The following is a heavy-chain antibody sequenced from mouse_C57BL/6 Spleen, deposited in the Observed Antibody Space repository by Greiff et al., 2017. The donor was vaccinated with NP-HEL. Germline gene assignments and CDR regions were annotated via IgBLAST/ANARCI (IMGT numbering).Heavy chain of an antibody. Sequence: VQLQQPGAELVRPGTSVKLSCKASGYTFTSYWMHWVKQRPGQGLEWIGVIDPSDSYTNYNQKFKGKATLTVDTSSSTAYMQLSSLTSEDSAVYYCARGSYPYYYAMDYWGQGTSVTVSS. CDR1: GYTFTSYW. CDR2: IDPSDSYT. CDR3: ARGSYPYYYAMDY. J-gene: IGHJ4*01. V-gene: IGHV1-59*01. D-gene: IGHD6-1*01.